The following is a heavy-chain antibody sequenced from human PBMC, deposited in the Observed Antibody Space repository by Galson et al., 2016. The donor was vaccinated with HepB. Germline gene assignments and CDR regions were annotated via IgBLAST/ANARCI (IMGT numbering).Heavy chain of an antibody. J-gene: IGHJ3*02. V-gene: IGHV4-31*03. CDR1: AGSISSGGYY. Sequence: TLSLTCSVSAGSISSGGYYWSWIRQHPGKGLEWIGYINHSGTTYYNPSLSSRAAISVDTSRNQFSPEASSVTAADTAVYYCARVSGNAFDIWGHGTMVTVSS. CDR2: INHSGTT. CDR3: ARVSGNAFDI.